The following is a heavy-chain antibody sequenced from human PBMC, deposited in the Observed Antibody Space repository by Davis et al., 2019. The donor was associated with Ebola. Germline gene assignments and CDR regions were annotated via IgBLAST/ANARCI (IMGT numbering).Heavy chain of an antibody. J-gene: IGHJ6*02. D-gene: IGHD3-9*01. CDR1: GFTFSSYG. CDR2: IWYDGSNK. CDR3: AKEDYDILTGKYYYYGMDV. V-gene: IGHV3-30*02. Sequence: PGGSLRLSCAASGFTFSSYGMHWVRQAPGKGLEWVAVIWYDGSNKYYADSVKGRFTISRDNSKNTLYLQMNSLRAEDTAVYYCAKEDYDILTGKYYYYGMDVWGQGTTVTVSS.